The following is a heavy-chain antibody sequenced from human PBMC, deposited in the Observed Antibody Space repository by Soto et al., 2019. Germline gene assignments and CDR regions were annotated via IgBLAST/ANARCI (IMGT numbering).Heavy chain of an antibody. J-gene: IGHJ6*03. V-gene: IGHV3-74*01. CDR3: ARDTRTIFGVVIAYMDV. Sequence: GGSLRLSCAASGFTFSSYWMHWVRQAPGKGLVWVSRINSDGSSTSYADSVKGRFTISRDNAKNTLYLQMNSLRAEDTAVYYCARDTRTIFGVVIAYMDVWGKGTTVTVSS. CDR1: GFTFSSYW. CDR2: INSDGSST. D-gene: IGHD3-3*01.